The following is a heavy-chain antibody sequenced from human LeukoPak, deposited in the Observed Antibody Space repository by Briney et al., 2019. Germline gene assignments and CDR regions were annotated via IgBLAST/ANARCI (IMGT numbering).Heavy chain of an antibody. CDR1: GGSFSGYY. CDR3: ASLIVATIFHAFDI. J-gene: IGHJ3*02. CDR2: IYHSGST. D-gene: IGHD5-12*01. V-gene: IGHV4-34*01. Sequence: SETLSLTCAVYGGSFSGYYWSWIRQPPGKGLEWIGEIYHSGSTNYNPSLKSRVTISVDKSKNQFSLKLSSVTAADTAVYYCASLIVATIFHAFDIWGQGTMVTVSS.